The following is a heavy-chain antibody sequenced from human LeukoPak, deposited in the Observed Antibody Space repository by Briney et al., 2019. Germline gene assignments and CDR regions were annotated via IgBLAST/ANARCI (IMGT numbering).Heavy chain of an antibody. D-gene: IGHD1-1*01. Sequence: GSLRLLWAAVGFNFNNHGMPWGRPAPGQGVEWVAFIRYDGSNKYYADSVKGRFTISRDNSKNTLYLQMNSLRAEDTAVYYCANSLGTGDFDYWGQGTLVTVSS. CDR3: ANSLGTGDFDY. CDR2: IRYDGSNK. CDR1: GFNFNNHG. J-gene: IGHJ4*02. V-gene: IGHV3-30*02.